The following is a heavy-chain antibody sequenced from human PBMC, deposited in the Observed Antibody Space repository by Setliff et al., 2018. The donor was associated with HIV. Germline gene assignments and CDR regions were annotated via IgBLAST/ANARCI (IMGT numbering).Heavy chain of an antibody. CDR3: ARDPYGSGSYHYYYGMDV. D-gene: IGHD3-10*01. Sequence: SETLSLTCTVSGGSISSSYYYWGWIRQPPGKGLEWIGSMYYSGSTYYNPSLKSRVTISVDTSKNQFSLKLNSVTAADTAVYYCARDPYGSGSYHYYYGMDVWGQGTTVTVS. CDR2: MYYSGST. CDR1: GGSISSSYYY. V-gene: IGHV4-39*07. J-gene: IGHJ6*02.